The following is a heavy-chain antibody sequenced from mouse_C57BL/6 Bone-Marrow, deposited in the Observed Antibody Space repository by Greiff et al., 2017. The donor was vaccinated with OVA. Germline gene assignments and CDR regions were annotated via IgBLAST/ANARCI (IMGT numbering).Heavy chain of an antibody. D-gene: IGHD4-1*01. V-gene: IGHV1-7*01. CDR3: ARSGNWDDGY. Sequence: VQLQQSGTVLARPGASVKMSCKTSGYTFTSYWMHWVKQRPGQGLEWIGYINPSSGYTKYNQKFKDKATLTADKSSSTAYMQLSSLTYEDSAVYYCARSGNWDDGYWGQGTTLTVSS. J-gene: IGHJ2*01. CDR2: INPSSGYT. CDR1: GYTFTSYW.